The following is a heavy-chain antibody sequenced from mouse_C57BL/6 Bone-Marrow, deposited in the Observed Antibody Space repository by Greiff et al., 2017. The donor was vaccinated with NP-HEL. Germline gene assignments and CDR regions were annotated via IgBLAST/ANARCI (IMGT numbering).Heavy chain of an antibody. J-gene: IGHJ2*01. CDR1: GYTFTTYP. V-gene: IGHV1-47*01. CDR2: FHPYNDDT. CDR3: ARGGNYWYYFDY. D-gene: IGHD2-1*01. Sequence: VQLKESGAELVKPGASVKMSCKASGYTFTTYPIEWVKQTHGKSLEWIGNFHPYNDDTEYNEKFKNKATLTAEKSSSTVYLELSRLTSDDSSVYYCARGGNYWYYFDYWGQGTTLTVSS.